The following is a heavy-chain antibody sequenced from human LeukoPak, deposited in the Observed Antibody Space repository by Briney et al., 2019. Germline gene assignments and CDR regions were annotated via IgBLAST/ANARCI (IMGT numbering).Heavy chain of an antibody. CDR2: INHSGST. CDR3: ARRRVLLWFGELPFDY. V-gene: IGHV4-34*01. CDR1: GGSFSGYY. Sequence: SETLSLTCAVYGGSFSGYYWSWIRQPPGKGLEWIGEINHSGSTNYNPSLKSRDTISVDTSKNQFSLKLSSVTAADTAVYYCARRRVLLWFGELPFDYWGQGTLVTVSS. D-gene: IGHD3-10*01. J-gene: IGHJ4*02.